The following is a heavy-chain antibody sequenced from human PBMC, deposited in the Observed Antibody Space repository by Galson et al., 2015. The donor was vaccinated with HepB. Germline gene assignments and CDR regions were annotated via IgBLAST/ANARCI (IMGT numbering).Heavy chain of an antibody. CDR1: GFTFRSYA. CDR2: ISGSGGST. V-gene: IGHV3-23*01. J-gene: IGHJ4*02. CDR3: AKDLTSGSYRSVYYFDS. D-gene: IGHD1-26*01. Sequence: LRLSCAASGFTFRSYAMSWVRQAPGKGLAWVSAISGSGGSTYYADSVKGRFTISRDNSKNTLYLQMNSLRAEDTAVYYCAKDLTSGSYRSVYYFDSWGQGTLVTVSS.